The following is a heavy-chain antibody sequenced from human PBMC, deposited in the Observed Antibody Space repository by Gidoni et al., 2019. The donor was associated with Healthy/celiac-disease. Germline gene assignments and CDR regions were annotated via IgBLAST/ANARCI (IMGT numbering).Heavy chain of an antibody. D-gene: IGHD7-27*01. Sequence: QLQLQQWGAGLLKPSETLSLTCAVSGGSFSGYYWSWIRQPPGKGLEWIGESNHSGSTNYNPSLKSRVTISVDTSKNQFSLKLSSVTAADTAVYYCARTGDPPFLDVWGQGTTVTVSS. CDR3: ARTGDPPFLDV. J-gene: IGHJ6*02. CDR2: SNHSGST. CDR1: GGSFSGYY. V-gene: IGHV4-34*01.